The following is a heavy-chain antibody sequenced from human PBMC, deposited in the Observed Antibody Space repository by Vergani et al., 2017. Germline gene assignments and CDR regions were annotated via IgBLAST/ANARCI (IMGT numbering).Heavy chain of an antibody. Sequence: QVQLVQSGAEVKKPGSSVKVSCKASGGTFSSYTISWVRQAPGQGLEWMGRIIPILGIANYAQKFQGRVTITADKSTSTAYMELSSLRSEDTAVYYCASLKATTSQNFDYWGQGTLVTVSS. CDR2: IIPILGIA. D-gene: IGHD5-12*01. CDR1: GGTFSSYT. V-gene: IGHV1-69*02. J-gene: IGHJ4*02. CDR3: ASLKATTSQNFDY.